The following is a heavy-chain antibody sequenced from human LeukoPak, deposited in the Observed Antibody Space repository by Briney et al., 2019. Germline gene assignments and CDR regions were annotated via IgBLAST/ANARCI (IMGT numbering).Heavy chain of an antibody. D-gene: IGHD2-2*01. V-gene: IGHV4-4*07. CDR1: GDPMSGAF. CDR2: IYGSGAT. J-gene: IGHJ5*02. CDR3: ASTLSSTSFGFDP. Sequence: SSETLSLTCRFSGDPMSGAFWTWIRQPAGKGLEWIGRIYGSGATHYNPSLKSRITMSVDTSKNQFSLKLSSVTAADTAVYYCASTLSSTSFGFDPWGQGTLVTVSS.